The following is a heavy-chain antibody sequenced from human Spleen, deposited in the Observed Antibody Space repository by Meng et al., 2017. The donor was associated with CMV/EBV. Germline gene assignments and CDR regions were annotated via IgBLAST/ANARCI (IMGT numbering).Heavy chain of an antibody. CDR3: ARDVHSVLRFLGGFDD. J-gene: IGHJ4*02. Sequence: GKSLKISCAASGFTFTSYWMSWVRQAPGKGLEWVANIKHDGSEKYYVDSVKGRFTISRDNAKNSLYLQMNSLRAEDTAVYYCARDVHSVLRFLGGFDDWGQGTLVTVSS. V-gene: IGHV3-7*01. CDR1: GFTFTSYW. CDR2: IKHDGSEK. D-gene: IGHD3-3*01.